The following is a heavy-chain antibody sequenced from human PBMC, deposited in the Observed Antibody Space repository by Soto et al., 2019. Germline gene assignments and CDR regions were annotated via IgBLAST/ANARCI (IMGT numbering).Heavy chain of an antibody. CDR3: ARVPYIEEAAPYGMDV. D-gene: IGHD2-15*01. J-gene: IGHJ6*02. CDR1: GYTFTSYA. V-gene: IGHV1-3*01. CDR2: INAGNGNT. Sequence: QVQLVQSGAEVKKPGASVKVSCKASGYTFTSYAMHWVRQAPGQRLEWMGWINAGNGNTKYSQKFQGRVTITRATSASTASMELSSLRSDDTAVYYCARVPYIEEAAPYGMDVWGQGTTVTVSS.